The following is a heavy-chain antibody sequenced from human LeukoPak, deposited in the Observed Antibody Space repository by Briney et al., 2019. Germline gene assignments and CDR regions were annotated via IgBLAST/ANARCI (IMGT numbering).Heavy chain of an antibody. D-gene: IGHD3-10*01. V-gene: IGHV3-66*01. J-gene: IGHJ6*03. CDR2: FYRGGST. CDR3: ARSQDGSGSYFYYFYIDV. CDR1: GFTFNNYA. Sequence: GGSLRLSCAASGFTFNNYAMSWVRQAPGKGLEWVSIFYRGGSTYYADSVKGRFTVSRDNSKNILYLQMNSLRAEDTAVYYCARSQDGSGSYFYYFYIDVWGKGTTV.